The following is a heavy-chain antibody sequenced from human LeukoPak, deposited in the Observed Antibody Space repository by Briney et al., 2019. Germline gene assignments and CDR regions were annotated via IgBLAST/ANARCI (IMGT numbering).Heavy chain of an antibody. V-gene: IGHV1-69*06. CDR2: IIPIFGTA. J-gene: IGHJ4*02. Sequence: GASGKVSCKASGGTFSSYAISWVRQAPGQGLEWMGGIIPIFGTANYAQKVQGRVTITADKSTSTAYMELSSLRSEDTAVYYCARDRGIAVAGTGYFDYWGQGTLVTVSS. CDR1: GGTFSSYA. CDR3: ARDRGIAVAGTGYFDY. D-gene: IGHD6-19*01.